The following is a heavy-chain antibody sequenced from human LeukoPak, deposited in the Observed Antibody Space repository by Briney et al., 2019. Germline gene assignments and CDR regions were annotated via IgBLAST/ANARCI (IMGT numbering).Heavy chain of an antibody. J-gene: IGHJ6*02. CDR2: ISSSGSTI. Sequence: GGSLRLSCAASGFTFSSYEMNWVRQAPGKGLEWVSYISSSGSTIYYADSVKGRFTISRDNAKNSLYLQMNSLRAEDTAVYYCARVKLLGSSWTGNYYYGMDVWGQGTTVTVSS. V-gene: IGHV3-48*03. CDR1: GFTFSSYE. CDR3: ARVKLLGSSWTGNYYYGMDV. D-gene: IGHD6-13*01.